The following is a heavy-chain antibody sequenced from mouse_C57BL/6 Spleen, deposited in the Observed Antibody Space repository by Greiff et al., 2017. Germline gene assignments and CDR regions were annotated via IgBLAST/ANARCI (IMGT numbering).Heavy chain of an antibody. CDR1: GFTFSDYY. Sequence: EVQLQESEGGLVQPGSSMKLSCTASGFTFSDYYMAWVRQVPEKGLEWVANINYDGSSTYYLDSLKSRFIISRDNAKNILYLQMSSLKSEDTATYYCAREGGTDYYAMDYWGQGTSVTVSS. J-gene: IGHJ4*01. D-gene: IGHD3-3*01. CDR3: AREGGTDYYAMDY. V-gene: IGHV5-16*01. CDR2: INYDGSST.